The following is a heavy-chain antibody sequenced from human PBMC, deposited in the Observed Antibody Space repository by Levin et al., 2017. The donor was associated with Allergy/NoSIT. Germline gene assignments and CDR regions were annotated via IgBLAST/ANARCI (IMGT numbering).Heavy chain of an antibody. J-gene: IGHJ3*02. V-gene: IGHV1-69*02. CDR3: ARGPQHCTSSTCEDAFDS. Sequence: KISCKASGGTFSTTSVNWLRQAPGQGLEWMGRIIPVYGIANHAQKFQGRVTITADTSTSTGDMELSSLRSEDTAVYYCARGPQHCTSSTCEDAFDSWGQGTMVTVSS. D-gene: IGHD2-8*01. CDR1: GGTFSTTS. CDR2: IIPVYGIA.